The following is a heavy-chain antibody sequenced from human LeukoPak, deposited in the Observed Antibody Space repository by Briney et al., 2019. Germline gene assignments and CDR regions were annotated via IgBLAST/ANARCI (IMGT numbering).Heavy chain of an antibody. CDR3: AKEAIRSSGWYRYYNWFDP. V-gene: IGHV3-23*01. CDR1: GFTFSSYA. CDR2: ISGSGGST. Sequence: GGSLRLSCAASGFTFSSYAMSWVRQAPGKGREWVSAISGSGGSTYYADSVKGRFTISRDNSTNTLYLQMNSLRAEDTAVYYCAKEAIRSSGWYRYYNWFDPWGQGTLVTVSS. D-gene: IGHD6-19*01. J-gene: IGHJ5*02.